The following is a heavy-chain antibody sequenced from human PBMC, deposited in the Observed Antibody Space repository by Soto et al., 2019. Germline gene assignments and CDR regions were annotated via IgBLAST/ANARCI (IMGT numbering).Heavy chain of an antibody. CDR2: ISYGGSNK. CDR1: GFTFSSYG. D-gene: IGHD2-2*01. J-gene: IGHJ5*02. Sequence: QVQLVESGGGVVQPGGSLRLSCAASGFTFSSYGMHWVRQAPGKGLEWVAVISYGGSNKYYADSVKGRFTISRDNSKNTLYLQMNNLRAEDTAVYYCAKDNCISTSCYRLYNWFDPWGQGTLVTVSS. V-gene: IGHV3-30*18. CDR3: AKDNCISTSCYRLYNWFDP.